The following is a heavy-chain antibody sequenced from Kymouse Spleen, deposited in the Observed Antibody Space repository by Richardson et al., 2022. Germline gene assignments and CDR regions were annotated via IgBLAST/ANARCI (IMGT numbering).Heavy chain of an antibody. D-gene: IGHD6-25*01. Sequence: QVQLVESGGGVVQPGRSLRLSCAASGFTFSSYGMHWVRQAPGKGLEWVAVISYDGSNKYYADSVKGRFTISRDNSKNTLYLQMNSLRAEDTAVYYCAKDQRGFDYWGQGTLVTVSS. CDR3: AKDQRGFDY. CDR1: GFTFSSYG. V-gene: IGHV3-30*18. J-gene: IGHJ4*02. CDR2: ISYDGSNK.